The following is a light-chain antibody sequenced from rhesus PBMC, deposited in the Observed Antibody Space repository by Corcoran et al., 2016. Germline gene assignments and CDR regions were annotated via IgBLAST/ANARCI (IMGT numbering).Light chain of an antibody. V-gene: IGKV1-25*01. Sequence: IQMTQSPSSLSSSVGDRVTITCQAPQGIGDNLAWYQQKPGKVLKVLIYKASTLQSGVPSRVSGSGFGTYFTLTISSLQPEDVATYYCQHGYDAPYSCGQGTKVEIK. CDR2: KAS. CDR3: QHGYDAPYS. J-gene: IGKJ2*01. CDR1: QGIGDN.